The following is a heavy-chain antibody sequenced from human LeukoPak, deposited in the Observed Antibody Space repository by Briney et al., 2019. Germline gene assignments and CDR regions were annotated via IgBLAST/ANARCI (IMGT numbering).Heavy chain of an antibody. J-gene: IGHJ4*02. Sequence: ASVKVSCKASGYTFTSYAMHWVRQAPGQRLEWMGWINAGNGNTKYSQKFQGRVTITRDTSASTAYMELGSLRSEDTAVYYCAREGLGYFDYWGQGTLVTVSS. CDR1: GYTFTSYA. D-gene: IGHD6-19*01. V-gene: IGHV1-3*01. CDR3: AREGLGYFDY. CDR2: INAGNGNT.